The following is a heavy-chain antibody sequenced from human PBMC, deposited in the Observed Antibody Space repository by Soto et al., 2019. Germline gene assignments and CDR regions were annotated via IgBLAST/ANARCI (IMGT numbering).Heavy chain of an antibody. J-gene: IGHJ6*02. Sequence: QVQLVQSGAEVKRPGSSVKVSCKASGGSLRLHAISWVRQAPGQGLEWMGGVLRLFGKTHYARKVQGRVTITADESTSTVYMALSSLRSEDTALYYCATGGDMTMAVDPDRYYGMDFWGQGTTVTVSS. CDR1: GGSLRLHA. D-gene: IGHD3-10*01. V-gene: IGHV1-69*01. CDR2: VLRLFGKT. CDR3: ATGGDMTMAVDPDRYYGMDF.